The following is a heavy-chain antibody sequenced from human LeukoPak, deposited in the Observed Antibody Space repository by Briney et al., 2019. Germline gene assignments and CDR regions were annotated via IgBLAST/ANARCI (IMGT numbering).Heavy chain of an antibody. V-gene: IGHV4-39*01. CDR3: ARQGVIRDV. CDR1: GGSISSSSYY. J-gene: IGHJ6*04. D-gene: IGHD3-10*01. CDR2: IDYSGST. Sequence: SETLSLTCTVSGGSISSSSYYWGWIRQPPGKGLEWIGSIDYSGSTYYNLSLKSRVTISVDTSKNQFSLKLTSVTAADTAVYYCARQGVIRDVWGKGTTVTVSS.